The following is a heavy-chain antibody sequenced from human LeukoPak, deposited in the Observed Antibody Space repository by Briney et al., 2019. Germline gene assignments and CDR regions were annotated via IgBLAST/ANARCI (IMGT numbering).Heavy chain of an antibody. V-gene: IGHV4-61*02. CDR1: GGSISSGSYY. CDR2: IYTSGST. CDR3: AREHYDFWSAPEDWFDP. J-gene: IGHJ5*02. Sequence: SQTLSLTCTVSGGSISSGSYYWSWIRQPAGKGLEWIGRIYTSGSTNYNPSLKSRVTISVDTSKNQFSLKLSSVTAADTAVYYCAREHYDFWSAPEDWFDPWGQGTLVTVSS. D-gene: IGHD3-3*01.